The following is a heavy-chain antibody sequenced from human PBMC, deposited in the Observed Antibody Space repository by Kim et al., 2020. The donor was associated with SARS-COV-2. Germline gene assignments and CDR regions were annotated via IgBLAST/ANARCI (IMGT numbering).Heavy chain of an antibody. D-gene: IGHD6-13*01. Sequence: AQGFTGRFVFSLDTSVSTAYLQISRLKAEDTAVYYCARGLDIAAADPFDYWGQGTLVTVSS. J-gene: IGHJ4*02. V-gene: IGHV7-4-1*02. CDR3: ARGLDIAAADPFDY.